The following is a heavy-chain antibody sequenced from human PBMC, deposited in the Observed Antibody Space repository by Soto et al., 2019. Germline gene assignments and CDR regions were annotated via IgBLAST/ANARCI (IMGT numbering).Heavy chain of an antibody. Sequence: QVQLVQSGAEVKKPGASVKVSCKASGYTFTSYDINWMRQATGQGLEWMGWMNPNSGNTGYAQKFQGRVTMTRNSSISTAYMELGSLRSEDTAVYYCERSYDFWSGYSRGMDVWGQGTTVTVSS. J-gene: IGHJ6*02. CDR2: MNPNSGNT. V-gene: IGHV1-8*01. CDR3: ERSYDFWSGYSRGMDV. D-gene: IGHD3-3*01. CDR1: GYTFTSYD.